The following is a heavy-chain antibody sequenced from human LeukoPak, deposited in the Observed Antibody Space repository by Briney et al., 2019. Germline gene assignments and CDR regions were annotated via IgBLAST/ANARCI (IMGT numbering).Heavy chain of an antibody. Sequence: SETLSLTCDVYGGSFSGYYWSWIRQPPGKGLEWIGEINHSGSTNYNPSLKSRVTISVDTSKNQFSLKLSSVTAADTAVYYCARGRNYVWGSYRFDYWGQGTLVTVSS. D-gene: IGHD3-16*02. CDR1: GGSFSGYY. V-gene: IGHV4-34*01. CDR2: INHSGST. CDR3: ARGRNYVWGSYRFDY. J-gene: IGHJ4*02.